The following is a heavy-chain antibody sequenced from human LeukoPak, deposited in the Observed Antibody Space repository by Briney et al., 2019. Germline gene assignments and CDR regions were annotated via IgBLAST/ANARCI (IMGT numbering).Heavy chain of an antibody. CDR2: ISSSSSYI. J-gene: IGHJ5*02. Sequence: PGGSLRLSCAASGLTFSSYNMNWVRQAPGKGLEWVSFISSSSSYIYYADSVKGRFTISRDNAKNSLYLQMNSLRAEDTAVYYCARDKIPSAGTPRGFDPWGQGALVTVSS. CDR1: GLTFSSYN. CDR3: ARDKIPSAGTPRGFDP. V-gene: IGHV3-21*01. D-gene: IGHD6-13*01.